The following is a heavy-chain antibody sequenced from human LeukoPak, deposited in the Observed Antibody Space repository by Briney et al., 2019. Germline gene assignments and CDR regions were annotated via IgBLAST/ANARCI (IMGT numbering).Heavy chain of an antibody. CDR1: GLIFSDYA. J-gene: IGHJ4*02. CDR3: AKDRRAAAGPPYYFDT. D-gene: IGHD6-13*01. V-gene: IGHV3-23*01. CDR2: ISGSGGRT. Sequence: GGSLILSCAASGLIFSDYAMTWVRQAPGKGLQWVSTISGSGGRTYYTDSVKGRFTISRDNSKNMLYLQMNSLRAEDTAIYYCAKDRRAAAGPPYYFDTWGQGTLVAVSS.